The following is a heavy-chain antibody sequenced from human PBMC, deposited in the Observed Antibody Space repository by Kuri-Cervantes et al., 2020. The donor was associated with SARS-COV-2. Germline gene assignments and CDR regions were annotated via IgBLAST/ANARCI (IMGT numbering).Heavy chain of an antibody. V-gene: IGHV1-18*01. CDR1: GYTFSSYG. D-gene: IGHD4-23*01. J-gene: IGHJ6*03. CDR2: ISVNNGNT. CDR3: AGKGVWGDYGGSDYYYYYMDV. Sequence: ASVKVSCKASGYTFSSYGISWVRQAPGQGLEWMGWISVNNGNTNYAQKLQGRVNMTTDTTTSTAYMELRSLRSDDTAVYYCAGKGVWGDYGGSDYYYYYMDVWGKGTTVTVSS.